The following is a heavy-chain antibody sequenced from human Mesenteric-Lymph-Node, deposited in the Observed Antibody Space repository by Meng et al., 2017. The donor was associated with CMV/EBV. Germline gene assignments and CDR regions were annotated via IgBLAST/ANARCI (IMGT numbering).Heavy chain of an antibody. D-gene: IGHD6-6*01. V-gene: IGHV3-66*02. Sequence: GESLKISCAASGFTVSSHYMSWVRQAPGKGLEWVSVIYSGGSTYYADSVKGRFTISRDNSKNTLYLQMNSLRAEDTAVYYCARDGDSSSSLNYYYYYGMDVWGQGTTVTVSS. CDR3: ARDGDSSSSLNYYYYYGMDV. CDR2: IYSGGST. CDR1: GFTVSSHY. J-gene: IGHJ6*02.